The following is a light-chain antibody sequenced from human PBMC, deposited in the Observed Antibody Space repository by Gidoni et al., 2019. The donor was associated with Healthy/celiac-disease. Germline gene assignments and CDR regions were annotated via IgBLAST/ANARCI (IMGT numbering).Light chain of an antibody. CDR3: QQSYSTPLFT. CDR1: QSSSSY. V-gene: IGKV1-39*01. J-gene: IGKJ3*01. Sequence: DIQMTQSPSSLSASVGDRVTITCRASQSSSSYLNWYQQKPGKAPKLLIYAASSLQSGVPSRFSGSGSGTDFTLTISSLQPEDFATYYCQQSYSTPLFTFGPXTKVDIK. CDR2: AAS.